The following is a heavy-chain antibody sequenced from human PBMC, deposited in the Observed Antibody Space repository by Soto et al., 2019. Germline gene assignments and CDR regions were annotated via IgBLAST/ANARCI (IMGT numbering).Heavy chain of an antibody. V-gene: IGHV3-15*07. Sequence: EVQLVESGGGLVKPGGSLRLSCAASGFTFSNAWMNWVRQAPGKGLEWVGRIKSKTDGGTTDYAAPVKGRFTISRDDSENTLYLQMNSLKTEDTGVYYCTQANSSSWRYYYYGMDVWGQGTTVTASS. CDR2: IKSKTDGGTT. CDR3: TQANSSSWRYYYYGMDV. D-gene: IGHD6-13*01. J-gene: IGHJ6*02. CDR1: GFTFSNAW.